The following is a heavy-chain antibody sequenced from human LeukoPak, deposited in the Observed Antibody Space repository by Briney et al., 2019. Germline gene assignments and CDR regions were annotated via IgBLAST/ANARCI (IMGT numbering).Heavy chain of an antibody. CDR2: IYSGGST. D-gene: IGHD3-10*01. V-gene: IGHV3-66*01. Sequence: GGSLRLSCAASGFTVSSNYMSWVRQAPGKGLEWVSVIYSGGSTYYADSVKGRFTISRDNSKNTLYLQINSLRAEDTAVYYCARVSYYGSGSYPQDWGQGTLVTVSS. CDR3: ARVSYYGSGSYPQD. J-gene: IGHJ4*02. CDR1: GFTVSSNY.